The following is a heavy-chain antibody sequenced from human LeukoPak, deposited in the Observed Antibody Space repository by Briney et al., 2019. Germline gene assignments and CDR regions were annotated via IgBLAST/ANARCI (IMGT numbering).Heavy chain of an antibody. CDR2: IYHGGST. D-gene: IGHD2-21*02. J-gene: IGHJ4*02. Sequence: SETLSLTCTVSGYSISSGYYWGWIRQSPGKGLEWIGSIYHGGSTYYTPSLRSRVIVSVDTSKNHFSLKVSSVTAADTAVYYCARDLASCAGDCYSDGFDYWGQGALVTVSS. CDR3: ARDLASCAGDCYSDGFDY. V-gene: IGHV4-38-2*02. CDR1: GYSISSGYY.